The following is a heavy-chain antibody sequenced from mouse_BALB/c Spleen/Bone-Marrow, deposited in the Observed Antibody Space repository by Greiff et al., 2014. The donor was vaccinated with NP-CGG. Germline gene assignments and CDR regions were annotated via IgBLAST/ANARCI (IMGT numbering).Heavy chain of an antibody. CDR2: IYPGSGNT. J-gene: IGHJ2*01. Sequence: VQLQQSGAELVRPGTSVKISCKASGYAFTNYWLGWVKQRPGHGLEWIGDIYPGSGNTYYTEKFKGKATLTADTSSSTAYMQLSSLTSEDSAVYFCARRRSLDYWGQGTIPTVSS. CDR3: ARRRSLDY. CDR1: GYAFTNYW. V-gene: IGHV1-63*02.